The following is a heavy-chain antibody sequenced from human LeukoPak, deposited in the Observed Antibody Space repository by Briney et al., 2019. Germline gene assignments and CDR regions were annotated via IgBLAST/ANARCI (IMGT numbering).Heavy chain of an antibody. CDR1: GFTFSSYG. Sequence: GGSLRLSCAASGFTFSSYGMSWVRQAPGKGLEWVSVIYSGGSTYYADSVKGRFSISRDNSKNTLYLQMNSLRAEDAAVYYCAKTGNPATGDYWGQGTLVTVSS. D-gene: IGHD1-1*01. CDR2: IYSGGST. CDR3: AKTGNPATGDY. J-gene: IGHJ4*02. V-gene: IGHV3-23*03.